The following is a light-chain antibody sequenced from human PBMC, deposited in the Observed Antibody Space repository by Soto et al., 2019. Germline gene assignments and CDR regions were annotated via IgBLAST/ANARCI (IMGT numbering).Light chain of an antibody. V-gene: IGKV2-28*01. J-gene: IGKJ2*03. Sequence: DIVMTQSPLSLPVTPGEPASISCRSSQGLLHSNGYNFLDWYLQKPGQSPQLLIYLTSKRASGVPDRFSGSGSGTDFTLKISRVEAEDVGVYHRMQALQARFGQGTRLEIK. CDR3: MQALQAR. CDR1: QGLLHSNGYNF. CDR2: LTS.